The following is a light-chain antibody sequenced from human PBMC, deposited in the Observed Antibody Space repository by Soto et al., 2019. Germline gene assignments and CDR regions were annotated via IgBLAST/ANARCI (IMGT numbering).Light chain of an antibody. CDR3: QQFNSYPLT. CDR2: DDS. V-gene: IGKV1-13*02. J-gene: IGKJ4*01. CDR1: QGISSA. Sequence: AIQLTKSPSSLSASVGHRVTITCRARQGISSALAWYQQKPGKAPKLLIYDDSSLESGVPSRFSGSGSGTDFTLNISSLQPEDFATYYCQQFNSYPLTFGGGTKEEIK.